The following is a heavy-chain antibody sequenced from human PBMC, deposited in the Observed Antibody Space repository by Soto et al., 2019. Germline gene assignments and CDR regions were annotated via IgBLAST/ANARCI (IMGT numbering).Heavy chain of an antibody. CDR1: GFSLSTSGVG. J-gene: IGHJ5*02. D-gene: IGHD2-2*01. Sequence: SGPTLVNPTQTLTLTCTFSGFSLSTSGVGVGWIRQPPGKALEWLALIYWNDDKRYSPSLKSRLTITKDTSKNQVVLTMTNMGPVDTATYYCAHGTSCSSTSCYATRSPDNWFDPWGQGTLVTVSS. CDR3: AHGTSCSSTSCYATRSPDNWFDP. CDR2: IYWNDDK. V-gene: IGHV2-5*01.